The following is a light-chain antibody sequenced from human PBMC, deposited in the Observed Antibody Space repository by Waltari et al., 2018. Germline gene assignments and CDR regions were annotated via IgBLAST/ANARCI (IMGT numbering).Light chain of an antibody. CDR2: WAS. CDR3: QQYYSTLPYT. Sequence: DIVMTQSPDSLAVSLGERATINCTSSQRVLYISNNKNYLAWYQQKPGQPPKLLIYWASTRESGVPDRFSGSGSGTDFTLTISSLQADDVAVYYCQQYYSTLPYTFGQGTKLEIK. V-gene: IGKV4-1*01. CDR1: QRVLYISNNKNY. J-gene: IGKJ2*01.